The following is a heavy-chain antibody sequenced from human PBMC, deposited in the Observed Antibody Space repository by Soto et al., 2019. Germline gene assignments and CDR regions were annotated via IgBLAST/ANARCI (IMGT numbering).Heavy chain of an antibody. CDR1: GFTFDDYA. Sequence: EVQLVESGGGLVQPGRSLRLSCAASGFTFDDYAMHWVRQAPGKGLEWVSGISWNSGSIGYADSVKGRFTISRDNAKNSLYLQMNSLRAEDTAWYYCAKDSPPWKVAGTFDYWGQGTLVTVSS. J-gene: IGHJ4*02. D-gene: IGHD6-19*01. V-gene: IGHV3-9*01. CDR2: ISWNSGSI. CDR3: AKDSPPWKVAGTFDY.